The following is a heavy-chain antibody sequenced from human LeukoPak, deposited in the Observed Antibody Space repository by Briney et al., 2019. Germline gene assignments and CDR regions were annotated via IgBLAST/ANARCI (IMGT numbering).Heavy chain of an antibody. J-gene: IGHJ4*02. D-gene: IGHD1-26*01. CDR3: AKGRSGSYSPTWDY. V-gene: IGHV3-23*01. Sequence: QPGGSLRLSCAASGFTFNTYAINWVRQAPGKGLEWVSAISDSGGNTYYADSVKGRFTSSRDNSENTLYLEMNSLRAEDTAIYYCAKGRSGSYSPTWDYWGQGTLVTVSS. CDR1: GFTFNTYA. CDR2: ISDSGGNT.